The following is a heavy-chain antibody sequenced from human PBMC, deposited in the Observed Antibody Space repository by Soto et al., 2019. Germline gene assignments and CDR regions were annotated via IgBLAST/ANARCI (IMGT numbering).Heavy chain of an antibody. Sequence: EVQLVESGGGLVKPGGSLRLSCAASGFTFNNAWMNWVRQAPGKGLEWVGRIENNGGGGAADYAAPVKGRFTISRDDSKNTLYLQMNSLKTEDTAVYYCTTHLSSAGTRVAALDIRGQGTMVTVSS. CDR2: IENNGGGGAA. J-gene: IGHJ3*02. CDR1: GFTFNNAW. CDR3: TTHLSSAGTRVAALDI. V-gene: IGHV3-15*07. D-gene: IGHD6-19*01.